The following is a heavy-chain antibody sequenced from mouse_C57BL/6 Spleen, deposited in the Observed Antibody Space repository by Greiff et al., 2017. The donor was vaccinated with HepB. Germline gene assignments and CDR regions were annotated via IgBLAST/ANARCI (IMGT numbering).Heavy chain of an antibody. D-gene: IGHD4-1*01. J-gene: IGHJ2*01. Sequence: EVQLVESEGGLVQPGSSMKLSCTASGFTFSDYYMAWVRQVPEKGLEWVANINYDGSSTYYLDSLKSRFIISRDNAKNILYLQMSSLKSEDTATYYCARGSWDFYFDYWGQGTTLTVSS. CDR2: INYDGSST. V-gene: IGHV5-16*01. CDR3: ARGSWDFYFDY. CDR1: GFTFSDYY.